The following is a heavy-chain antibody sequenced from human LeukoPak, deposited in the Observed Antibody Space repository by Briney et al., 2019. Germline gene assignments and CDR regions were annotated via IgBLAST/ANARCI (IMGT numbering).Heavy chain of an antibody. D-gene: IGHD2-21*02. CDR1: GYSFTSYW. CDR2: IYPGDSDT. CDR3: ARQGYCGGDCYSPNWIDP. V-gene: IGHV5-51*01. J-gene: IGHJ5*02. Sequence: GESLKISCKGSGYSFTSYWIGWVRQMPGKGLEWMGIIYPGDSDTRYSPPFQGQVTISADKSISTAYLQWSSLKASDTAMYYCARQGYCGGDCYSPNWIDPWGQGTLVTVSS.